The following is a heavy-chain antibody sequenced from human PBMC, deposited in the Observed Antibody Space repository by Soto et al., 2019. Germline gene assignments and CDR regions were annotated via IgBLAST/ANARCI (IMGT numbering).Heavy chain of an antibody. Sequence: SETLCLSCTVSGGSITSSRYYWGWIRQPPGKGLEWIGSIYYSGSTYYNPSLKSRVTISVDTSKNQFSLKLSSVTAADTAVYYCATQEVGGSYVYTFDPWGQGTLVTVS. J-gene: IGHJ5*02. V-gene: IGHV4-39*01. CDR1: GGSITSSRYY. D-gene: IGHD1-26*01. CDR3: ATQEVGGSYVYTFDP. CDR2: IYYSGST.